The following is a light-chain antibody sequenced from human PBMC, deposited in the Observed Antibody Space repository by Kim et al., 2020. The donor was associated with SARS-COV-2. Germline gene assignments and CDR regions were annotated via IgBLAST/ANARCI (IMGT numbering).Light chain of an antibody. CDR3: LQHNTYPRT. V-gene: IGKV1-17*02. CDR1: QGIRNE. Sequence: ASVGDRVTITCRASQGIRNELGWYQQKPGKAPTRLIFAASSLQSGVPSRFSGSGSGAEFTLTISNLQPEDSATYYCLQHNTYPRTFGQGTKVDIK. CDR2: AAS. J-gene: IGKJ1*01.